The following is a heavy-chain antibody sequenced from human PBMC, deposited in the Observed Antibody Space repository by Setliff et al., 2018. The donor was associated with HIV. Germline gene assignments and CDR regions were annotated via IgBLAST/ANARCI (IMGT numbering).Heavy chain of an antibody. CDR2: ISGGGGGT. CDR1: GVSFNNYA. J-gene: IGHJ5*02. Sequence: HPGGSLRLSCAASGVSFNNYAMSWVRQAPGKGLEWVSAISGGGGGTNYADSVRGRFTISRDNSNSTLYLHMNNLRADDTAVYYCTRGQRLTICGVVIRRHWFDPWGQGTLVTVSS. CDR3: TRGQRLTICGVVIRRHWFDP. D-gene: IGHD3-3*01. V-gene: IGHV3-23*01.